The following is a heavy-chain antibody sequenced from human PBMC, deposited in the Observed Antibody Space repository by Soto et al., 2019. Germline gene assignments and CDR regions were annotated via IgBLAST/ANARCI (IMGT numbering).Heavy chain of an antibody. Sequence: LSLTCTVSGGSISSSSYYWGWIRQPPGKGLEWIGSIYYSGSTYYNPSLKSRVTISVDTSKNQFSLKLSSVTAADTAVYYCARHDFLEWLMDFDYWGQGTLVTVSS. V-gene: IGHV4-39*01. CDR2: IYYSGST. CDR1: GGSISSSSYY. D-gene: IGHD3-3*01. CDR3: ARHDFLEWLMDFDY. J-gene: IGHJ4*02.